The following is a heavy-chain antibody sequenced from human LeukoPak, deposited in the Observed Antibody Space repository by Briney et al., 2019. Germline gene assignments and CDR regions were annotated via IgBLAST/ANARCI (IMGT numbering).Heavy chain of an antibody. V-gene: IGHV1-69*04. CDR2: IIPIFGIA. J-gene: IGHJ5*02. CDR1: GRTFSSYD. Sequence: GASVKVSCKASGRTFSSYDISWVRQAPGQGLEWMGRIIPIFGIANYAQKFQGRVTITADKSTSTAYMELSSLRSEDTAVYYCARDPNNWNPNWFDPWGQGTLVTVSS. CDR3: ARDPNNWNPNWFDP. D-gene: IGHD1-20*01.